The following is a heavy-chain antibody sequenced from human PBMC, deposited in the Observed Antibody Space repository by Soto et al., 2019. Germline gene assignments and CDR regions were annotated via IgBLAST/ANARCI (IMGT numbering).Heavy chain of an antibody. CDR3: VRVRYDFGRGYYINYYSGMDV. CDR2: IIPLFGSS. Sequence: SVKVSCKASGGTLTSFASNWVRQAPGQGLEWMGGIIPLFGSSYYAEKFQGRVTITADKSTNTAYLALSSLESEDTAMYYCVRVRYDFGRGYYINYYSGMDVWGQGTTVTVSS. CDR1: GGTLTSFA. J-gene: IGHJ6*02. V-gene: IGHV1-69*06. D-gene: IGHD3-3*01.